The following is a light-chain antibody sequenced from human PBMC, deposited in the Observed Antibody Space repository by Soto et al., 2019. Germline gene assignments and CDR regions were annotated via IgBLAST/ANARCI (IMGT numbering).Light chain of an antibody. Sequence: DIQMTQSPSSLSASVGDRVTITCRASQGITNALGWYQQKPGKAPKRLIYAASSLQSGVPARLSGSGSATFFTLTIHNLQPDDFATYFCQQTHSIPPTFGPGTKVDIK. CDR3: QQTHSIPPT. V-gene: IGKV1-17*02. CDR1: QGITNA. CDR2: AAS. J-gene: IGKJ2*01.